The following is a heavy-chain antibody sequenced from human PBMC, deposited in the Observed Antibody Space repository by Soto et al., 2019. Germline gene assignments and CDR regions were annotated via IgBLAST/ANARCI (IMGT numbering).Heavy chain of an antibody. Sequence: SETLSLTCAVSGGSISSGGYSWSWIRQPPGKGLEWIGYIYHSGSTYYNPSLKSRVTISVDRSKNQFSLKLSSVTAADTAVYYCAIAEGYCTNGVCPYEGYMDVWGKGTTVTVSS. D-gene: IGHD2-8*01. CDR2: IYHSGST. J-gene: IGHJ6*03. CDR1: GGSISSGGYS. V-gene: IGHV4-30-2*01. CDR3: AIAEGYCTNGVCPYEGYMDV.